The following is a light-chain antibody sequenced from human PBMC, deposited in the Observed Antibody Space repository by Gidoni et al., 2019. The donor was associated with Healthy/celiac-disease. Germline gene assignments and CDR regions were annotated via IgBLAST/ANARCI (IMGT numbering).Light chain of an antibody. J-gene: IGKJ1*01. Sequence: DIVMTQSTDYLAVSLGERATNNCKSSQSVLYRSNNKNYLAGYQQNPGQPPKLLIYWASTRESGVPDRFSGGGSGTDFTLTISILQAEDVAVYYFQQYYTTPAFGQGTKVEIK. CDR3: QQYYTTPA. CDR2: WAS. V-gene: IGKV4-1*01. CDR1: QSVLYRSNNKNY.